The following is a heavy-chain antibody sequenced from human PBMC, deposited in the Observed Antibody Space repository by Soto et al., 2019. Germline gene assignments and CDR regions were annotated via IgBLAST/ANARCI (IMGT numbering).Heavy chain of an antibody. D-gene: IGHD6-6*01. CDR1: GGTFSSYA. CDR2: IIPIFGTA. J-gene: IGHJ6*02. Sequence: GASVKVSCKASGGTFSSYAISWVRHAPGQGXEWMGGIIPIFGTANYAQKFQGRVTITADESTSTAYMELSSLRSEDTAVYYCARMSIAARPKYYYYYGMDVWGQGTTVTVSS. V-gene: IGHV1-69*13. CDR3: ARMSIAARPKYYYYYGMDV.